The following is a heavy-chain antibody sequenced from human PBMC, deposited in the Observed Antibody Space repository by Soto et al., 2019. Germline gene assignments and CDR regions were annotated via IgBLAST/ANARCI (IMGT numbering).Heavy chain of an antibody. Sequence: GESLKISCKGSGYSFTNHWISWVRQMPGKGLEWMGRIDPSDSYTNYSPSFQGHVTISADKSISTAYLQWSSLKASDTAMYYCARRDILTGYYTFDYWGQGTLVTVSS. J-gene: IGHJ4*02. D-gene: IGHD3-9*01. CDR2: IDPSDSYT. V-gene: IGHV5-10-1*01. CDR1: GYSFTNHW. CDR3: ARRDILTGYYTFDY.